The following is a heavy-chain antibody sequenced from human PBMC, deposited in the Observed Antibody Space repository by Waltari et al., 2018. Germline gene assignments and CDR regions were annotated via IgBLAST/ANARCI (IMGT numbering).Heavy chain of an antibody. CDR2: INQDGRDK. CDR3: ARDVPNGYFDY. V-gene: IGHV3-7*01. J-gene: IGHJ4*02. Sequence: EVHLVPSGGGLIQPGGSLRLSCGVSGFTFKNYWMTWVRPAPGKGLEWVANINQDGRDKNYVDSVEGRFTISRDNAQNSVYLQMNSLRAEDTAVYYCARDVPNGYFDYWGSGTLVPVSS. CDR1: GFTFKNYW. D-gene: IGHD1-1*01.